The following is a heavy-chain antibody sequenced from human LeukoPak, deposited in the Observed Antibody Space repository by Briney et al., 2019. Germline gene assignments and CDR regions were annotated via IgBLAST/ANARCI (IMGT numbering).Heavy chain of an antibody. D-gene: IGHD3-22*01. Sequence: TGGSLRLSCAASGYTFSSYSINWVRQAPGKGLEWVSSISVRSNYIYYADSVRGRFSISRDDARDSLYLQMNSLRAEDTAMYYCVRLRRNSDTSGFYYYYDFWGQGTLVTVSS. J-gene: IGHJ4*02. CDR1: GYTFSSYS. V-gene: IGHV3-21*01. CDR3: VRLRRNSDTSGFYYYYDF. CDR2: ISVRSNYI.